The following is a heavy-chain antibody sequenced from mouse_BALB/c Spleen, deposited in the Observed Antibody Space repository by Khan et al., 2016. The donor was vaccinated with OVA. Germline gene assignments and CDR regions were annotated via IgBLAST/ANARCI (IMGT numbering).Heavy chain of an antibody. D-gene: IGHD3-3*01. Sequence: VQLQQSGPELVKPGASVKISCKTSGYTFPEYTVHWVKQSLGKSLDWIGVINPKNGGTAYNQKFKDKATLTVDTSSSTAYMELRSLTSEDSALYYCARDAGRYWGQGTVVTVAA. V-gene: IGHV1-18*01. CDR2: INPKNGGT. CDR1: GYTFPEYT. J-gene: IGHJ4*01. CDR3: ARDAGRY.